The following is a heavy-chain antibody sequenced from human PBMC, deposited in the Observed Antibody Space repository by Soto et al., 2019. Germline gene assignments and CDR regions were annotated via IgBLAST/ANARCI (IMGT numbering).Heavy chain of an antibody. J-gene: IGHJ4*02. CDR2: LNGSGGST. V-gene: IGHV3-23*01. CDR1: GFTFSNYA. CDR3: LRDYAGY. D-gene: IGHD3-16*01. Sequence: PGGSLRLSCAASGFTFSNYAMTWVRQAPGKGLEWVSGLNGSGGSTSSADSVKGRFAISRDNSKNTLYLQMNSLRDGDTAVYYCLRDYAGYWGLGTLVTVSS.